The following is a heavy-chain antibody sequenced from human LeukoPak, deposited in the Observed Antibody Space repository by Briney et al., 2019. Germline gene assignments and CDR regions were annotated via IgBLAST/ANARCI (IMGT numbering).Heavy chain of an antibody. CDR1: GFTFSSYS. CDR3: ARAGYYDSSDYFPPYFDF. V-gene: IGHV3-48*02. J-gene: IGHJ4*02. CDR2: ISRSSSTI. Sequence: PGGSLRLSCAASGFTFSSYSMNWVRQAPGKGLEWVSYISRSSSTIYYADSVKGRFTISRDNAKNSLYLQMNSLRDGDTAVYYCARAGYYDSSDYFPPYFDFWGQGALVTVSS. D-gene: IGHD3-22*01.